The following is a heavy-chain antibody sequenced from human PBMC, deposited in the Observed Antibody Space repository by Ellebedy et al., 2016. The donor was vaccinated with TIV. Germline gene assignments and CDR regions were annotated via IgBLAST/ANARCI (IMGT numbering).Heavy chain of an antibody. J-gene: IGHJ3*01. CDR3: ARGDVGAFDL. Sequence: GGSLRLXCAASGFDFSYYWMHWVRQAPGKGPVWVSRIHSDGSSTTYAESVKGRLTISRDNAKNTVLLQMNSLRADDTAIYYCARGDVGAFDLWGQGTMVTVSS. V-gene: IGHV3-74*01. CDR1: GFDFSYYW. D-gene: IGHD5-24*01. CDR2: IHSDGSST.